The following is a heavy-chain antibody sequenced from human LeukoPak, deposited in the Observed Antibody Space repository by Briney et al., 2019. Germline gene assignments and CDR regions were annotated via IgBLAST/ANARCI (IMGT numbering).Heavy chain of an antibody. CDR3: ARDRRQQYCSGGSCYSALGFFDY. CDR2: IHDSGST. Sequence: SETLSLTCTVSGGSISSYYWSWIRQPPGKGLEWIGYIHDSGSTNYNPSLKSRVTISVDTSKNRFSLKLSSVPAADTAVYYCARDRRQQYCSGGSCYSALGFFDYCDPGSLVTVSS. J-gene: IGHJ4*02. D-gene: IGHD2-15*01. CDR1: GGSISSYY. V-gene: IGHV4-59*01.